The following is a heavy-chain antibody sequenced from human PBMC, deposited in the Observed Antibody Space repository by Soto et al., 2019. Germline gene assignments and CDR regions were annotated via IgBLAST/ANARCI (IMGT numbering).Heavy chain of an antibody. D-gene: IGHD3-22*01. V-gene: IGHV4-30-2*01. Sequence: SETLSLTCAVSGGSISSGGYSWSWIRQPPGKGLEWIGYIYHSGSTYYNPSLKSRVTISVDRSKNQFSLKLSSVTAADTAVYYCARDSSGPLGAMDVWGQGTTVTVSS. CDR3: ARDSSGPLGAMDV. CDR1: GGSISSGGYS. CDR2: IYHSGST. J-gene: IGHJ6*02.